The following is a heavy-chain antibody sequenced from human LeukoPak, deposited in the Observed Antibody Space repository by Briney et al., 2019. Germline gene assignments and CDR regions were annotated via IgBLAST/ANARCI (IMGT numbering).Heavy chain of an antibody. D-gene: IGHD1-26*01. J-gene: IGHJ4*02. CDR2: IYSGGST. CDR1: GFIFGNYG. Sequence: PGGSLRLSCAASGFIFGNYGMTWVRQAPGKGLEWVSVIYSGGSTFYADSVKGRFTISRDNSKNTLFLQMHSLRAEDTAVYYCARGAIFVGGVGAQDYWGQGTLVTVSS. V-gene: IGHV3-53*01. CDR3: ARGAIFVGGVGAQDY.